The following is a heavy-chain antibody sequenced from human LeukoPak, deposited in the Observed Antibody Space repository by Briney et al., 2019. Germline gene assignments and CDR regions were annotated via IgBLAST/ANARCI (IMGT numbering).Heavy chain of an antibody. CDR1: GFIFSDYW. Sequence: PVGSLRLSCAASGFIFSDYWMHWVRQAPGKGLVWVSRINSDGSTTSYADSVKGRFTISRDNARNTLYLQMNSLRGEDTAVYYCARGGTVTTFDYWGQGTLVTVSS. D-gene: IGHD4-17*01. V-gene: IGHV3-74*01. CDR2: INSDGSTT. J-gene: IGHJ4*02. CDR3: ARGGTVTTFDY.